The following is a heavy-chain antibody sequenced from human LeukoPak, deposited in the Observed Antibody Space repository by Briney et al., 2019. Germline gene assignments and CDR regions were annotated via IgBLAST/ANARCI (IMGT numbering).Heavy chain of an antibody. Sequence: SETLSLTCAVYGGSFSGYYWSWIRQPPGKGLEWIGEINHSGSTNYNPSLKSRVTISVDTSKSQFSLKLSSVTAADTAVYYCARGGFTIFGVVIGRAFDFWGQGTLVTVSS. CDR1: GGSFSGYY. V-gene: IGHV4-34*01. D-gene: IGHD3-3*01. J-gene: IGHJ4*02. CDR3: ARGGFTIFGVVIGRAFDF. CDR2: INHSGST.